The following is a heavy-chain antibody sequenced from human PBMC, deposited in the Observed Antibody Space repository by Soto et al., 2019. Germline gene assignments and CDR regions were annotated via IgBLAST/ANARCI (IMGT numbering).Heavy chain of an antibody. Sequence: QVQLVQSGAEVKKPGASVKVSCKASGYTFTSYDINWVRQATGQGVEWMGWMNPNSGNTGYAKKFEGRVTMTRNTSISTAYMELSSMRSEDTAVYYCARGLLAIVVVVAATDYYMDVWGKGTTVTVSS. D-gene: IGHD2-15*01. CDR2: MNPNSGNT. CDR1: GYTFTSYD. J-gene: IGHJ6*03. CDR3: ARGLLAIVVVVAATDYYMDV. V-gene: IGHV1-8*01.